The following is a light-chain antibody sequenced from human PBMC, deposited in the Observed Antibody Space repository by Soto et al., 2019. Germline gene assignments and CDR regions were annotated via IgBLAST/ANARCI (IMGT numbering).Light chain of an antibody. CDR3: QSYDSSLSGSEV. V-gene: IGLV1-40*01. CDR2: GNS. J-gene: IGLJ1*01. CDR1: SSNIGAGYD. Sequence: QSVLTQPPSVSGAPGQGVTISCTGSSSNIGAGYDVHWYQQLPGTAPKLLIYGNSKRPSGVPDRFSGSKSGTSASLAITGLQAEDEADYYCQSYDSSLSGSEVFGTGTKLTVL.